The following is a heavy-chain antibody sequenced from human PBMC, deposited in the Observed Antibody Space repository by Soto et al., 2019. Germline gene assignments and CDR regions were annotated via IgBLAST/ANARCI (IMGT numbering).Heavy chain of an antibody. D-gene: IGHD6-13*01. J-gene: IGHJ4*02. V-gene: IGHV3-23*01. CDR1: GFTFSSYA. CDR3: AKDSHVGPWEAAGTL. Sequence: PGGSLRLSCAASGFTFSSYAMIWVRQAPGKGLEWVSAISGSGGSTYYADSVKGRFTISRDNSKNTLYLQMNSLRAEDTAVYYCAKDSHVGPWEAAGTLWGQGTLVTVSS. CDR2: ISGSGGST.